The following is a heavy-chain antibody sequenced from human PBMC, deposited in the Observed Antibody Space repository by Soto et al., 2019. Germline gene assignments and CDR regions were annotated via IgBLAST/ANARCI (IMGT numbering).Heavy chain of an antibody. J-gene: IGHJ6*02. V-gene: IGHV4-4*07. D-gene: IGHD2-2*01. CDR2: IYTSGST. CDR3: ARDRNMGDLVPGPKDV. Sequence: PSETLSLTCTVSGGSISSYYWSWIRQPAGKGLEWIGRIYTSGSTNYNPSLKSRVTMSVDTSKNQFSLKLSSVTAADTAVYYCARDRNMGDLVPGPKDVWGQGTTVTVSS. CDR1: GGSISSYY.